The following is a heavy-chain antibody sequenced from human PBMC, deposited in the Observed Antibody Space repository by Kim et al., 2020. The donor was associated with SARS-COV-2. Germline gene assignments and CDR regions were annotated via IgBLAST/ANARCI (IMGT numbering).Heavy chain of an antibody. V-gene: IGHV1-8*01. D-gene: IGHD1-26*01. Sequence: ASVKVSCKASGYTFTSYDINWVRQATGQGLEWMGWMNPNSGNTGYAQKFQGRVTMTRNTSISTAYMELSSLRSEDTAVYYCARGSDQSGSYYGRYYYYYGMDVWGQGTTVTVSS. CDR2: MNPNSGNT. CDR1: GYTFTSYD. J-gene: IGHJ6*02. CDR3: ARGSDQSGSYYGRYYYYYGMDV.